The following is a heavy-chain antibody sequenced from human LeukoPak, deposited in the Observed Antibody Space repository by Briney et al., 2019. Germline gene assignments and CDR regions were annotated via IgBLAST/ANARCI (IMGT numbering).Heavy chain of an antibody. CDR3: ARGSAAAGTGY. CDR2: INHSGST. V-gene: IGHV4-34*01. J-gene: IGHJ4*02. Sequence: GSLRLSCAASGFTFSSYAMSWVRQAPGKRLEWIGEINHSGSTNYNPSLKSRVTISVDTSKNQFSLKLSSVTAADTAVYYCARGSAAAGTGYWGQGTLVTVSS. D-gene: IGHD6-13*01. CDR1: GFTFSSYA.